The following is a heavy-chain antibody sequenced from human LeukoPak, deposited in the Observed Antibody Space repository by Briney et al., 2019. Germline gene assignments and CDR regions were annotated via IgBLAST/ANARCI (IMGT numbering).Heavy chain of an antibody. Sequence: GGSLRLSCAASGFTFSSYSMNWVRQAPGKGLEWVSYISSSSSTIYYADSVKGRFTISRDNAKNSLYLQMNSLRAEDTAVYYCAREFMVRGVINSDYYYYYMDVWGKGTTVTVSS. CDR1: GFTFSSYS. D-gene: IGHD3-10*01. CDR2: ISSSSSTI. V-gene: IGHV3-48*01. J-gene: IGHJ6*03. CDR3: AREFMVRGVINSDYYYYYMDV.